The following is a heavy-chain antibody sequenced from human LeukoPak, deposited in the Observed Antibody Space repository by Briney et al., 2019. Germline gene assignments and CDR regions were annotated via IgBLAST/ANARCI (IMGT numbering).Heavy chain of an antibody. CDR2: INYSGST. J-gene: IGHJ5*02. D-gene: IGHD5-12*01. CDR1: SESFSGYF. CDR3: ARVGYSGYAPSGWFDP. V-gene: IGHV4-34*01. Sequence: SETLSLTCAIYSESFSGYFWSWIRQPPGKGLEWIGEINYSGSTNYNPSLKSRVTISVDTSKNQFSLKLSSVTAADTAVYYCARVGYSGYAPSGWFDPWGQGTLVTVSS.